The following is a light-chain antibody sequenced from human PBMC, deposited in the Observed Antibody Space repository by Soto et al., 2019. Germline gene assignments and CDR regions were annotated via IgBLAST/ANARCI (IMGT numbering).Light chain of an antibody. CDR3: QKYNNWPET. CDR1: QNVGDN. J-gene: IGKJ1*01. Sequence: ERMMTQSPDTLSVSPGESATLSCTASQNVGDNLAWYQQKPGQAPRLLIYDASIRATGIPARFSGSGSGTEFTLTISSLQSEDFAVYFCQKYNNWPETFGQGTKVDI. CDR2: DAS. V-gene: IGKV3-15*01.